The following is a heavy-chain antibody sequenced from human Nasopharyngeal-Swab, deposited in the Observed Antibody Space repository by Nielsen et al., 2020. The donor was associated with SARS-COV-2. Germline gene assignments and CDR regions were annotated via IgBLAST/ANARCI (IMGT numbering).Heavy chain of an antibody. CDR3: ARGPRPKRHLDY. J-gene: IGHJ4*02. D-gene: IGHD1-1*01. V-gene: IGHV1-8*01. CDR1: GYTFASFD. Sequence: ASVKVSCKTSGYTFASFDINWVRQATGRGLEWVGWMNLDSGDTHYAQEFQGKVTLTRDTPRSTAYMELSSLRSEDTGVYYCARGPRPKRHLDYWGQGTLVTVSS. CDR2: MNLDSGDT.